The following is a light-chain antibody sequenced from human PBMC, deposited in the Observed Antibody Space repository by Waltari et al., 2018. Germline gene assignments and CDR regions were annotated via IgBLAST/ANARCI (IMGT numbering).Light chain of an antibody. J-gene: IGLJ3*02. CDR3: QTWGTGWV. CDR2: INSDGSH. V-gene: IGLV4-69*01. Sequence: QLVLTQSPSASASLGASVKLTCTLSSGHSNYAIPWHQQQPGKGPRFLMKINSDGSHNKGDGIPDRFSGSTSGAERYLTISSLQSEDEAAYYCQTWGTGWVFGGGTKLTVL. CDR1: SGHSNYA.